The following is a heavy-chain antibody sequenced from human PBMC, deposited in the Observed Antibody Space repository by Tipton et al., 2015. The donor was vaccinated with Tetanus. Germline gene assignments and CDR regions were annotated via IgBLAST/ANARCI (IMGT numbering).Heavy chain of an antibody. D-gene: IGHD1-26*01. CDR3: ARDLNNDRGSYYYYYGMDV. Sequence: TLSLTCTVSGGSISSYYWSWIRQPPGKGLEWIGYIYYSGSTNYNPSLKSRVTISVDTSKNQFSLKLSSVTAADTAVYYCARDLNNDRGSYYYYYGMDVWGQGTTVTVSS. J-gene: IGHJ6*02. V-gene: IGHV4-59*12. CDR1: GGSISSYY. CDR2: IYYSGST.